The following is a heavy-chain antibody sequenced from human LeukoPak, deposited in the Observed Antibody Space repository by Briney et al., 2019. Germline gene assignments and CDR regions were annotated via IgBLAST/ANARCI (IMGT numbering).Heavy chain of an antibody. CDR3: AITPYDSPLDY. D-gene: IGHD3-3*01. Sequence: GRSLRLSCAASGFTFSSYAMHWVRQAPGKGLEWVAVISYDGSNKYYADSVKGRFTISRDNSKNTLYLQMNSLRAEDTAVYYCAITPYDSPLDYWGQGTLVTVSS. CDR1: GFTFSSYA. J-gene: IGHJ4*02. CDR2: ISYDGSNK. V-gene: IGHV3-30-3*01.